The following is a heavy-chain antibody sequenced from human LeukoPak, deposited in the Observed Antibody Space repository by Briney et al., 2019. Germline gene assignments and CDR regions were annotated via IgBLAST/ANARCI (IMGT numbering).Heavy chain of an antibody. V-gene: IGHV3-43*01. CDR1: RFTFDDYT. CDR3: AKDEYDSSGSSLDY. J-gene: IGHJ4*02. CDR2: ISWDGGST. D-gene: IGHD3-22*01. Sequence: GGSLRLSCAASRFTFDDYTMHWVRQAPGKGLEWVSLISWDGGSTYYADSVKGRFTISRDNSKNSLYLQMNSLRTEDTALYYCAKDEYDSSGSSLDYWGQGTLVTVSS.